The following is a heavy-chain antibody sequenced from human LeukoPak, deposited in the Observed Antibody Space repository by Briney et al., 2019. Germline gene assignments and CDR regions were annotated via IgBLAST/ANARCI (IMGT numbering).Heavy chain of an antibody. Sequence: KPSETLSLTCAVYGGSFSGYYWSWIRQPPGKGLEWIGEINHSGSTNYNPSLKSRVTISVDTSKNQFSLKLSSVTAADTAVYYCARWPCYCSSTSCFYYYYGMDVWGQGTTVTVSS. J-gene: IGHJ6*02. CDR2: INHSGST. D-gene: IGHD2-2*01. CDR3: ARWPCYCSSTSCFYYYYGMDV. V-gene: IGHV4-34*01. CDR1: GGSFSGYY.